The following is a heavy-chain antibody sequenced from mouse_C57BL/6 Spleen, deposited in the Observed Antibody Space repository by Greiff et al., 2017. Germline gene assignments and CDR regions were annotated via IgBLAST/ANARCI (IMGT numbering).Heavy chain of an antibody. D-gene: IGHD2-3*01. J-gene: IGHJ2*01. CDR1: GFSLTSYG. Sequence: QVQLQQSGPGLVQPSQSLSITCTVSGFSLTSYGVHWVRQSPGKGLEWLGVIWSGGSTDYNAAFISRLSISKDNSKSQVFFKMNSLQADDTAIYYCARMGYDGYYSYYFDYWGQGTTLTVSS. V-gene: IGHV2-2*01. CDR3: ARMGYDGYYSYYFDY. CDR2: IWSGGST.